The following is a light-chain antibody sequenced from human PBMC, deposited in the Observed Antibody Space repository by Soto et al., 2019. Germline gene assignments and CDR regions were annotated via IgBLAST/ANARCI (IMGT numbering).Light chain of an antibody. J-gene: IGKJ1*01. V-gene: IGKV3-11*01. Sequence: EIVLTQSPGTLSLSPGERATLSCRASQSVSNNYLAWYQQKPGQAPRLLIYGASKRATGIPARFSGSGFGTDYTLTISSLEPEDFAVYYCQQRSKWRTFGQGTKVDTK. CDR1: QSVSNNY. CDR3: QQRSKWRT. CDR2: GAS.